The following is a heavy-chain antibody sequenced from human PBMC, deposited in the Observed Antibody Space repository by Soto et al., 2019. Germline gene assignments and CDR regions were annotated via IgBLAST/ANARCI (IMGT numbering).Heavy chain of an antibody. J-gene: IGHJ3*02. CDR1: GFTFSDYY. CDR2: ISSSGSTI. V-gene: IGHV3-11*01. D-gene: IGHD5-18*01. Sequence: GGSLRLSCAASGFTFSDYYMSWIRQAPGKGLEWVSYISSSGSTIYYADFVKGRFTISRDNAKNSLYLQMNSLRAEDTALFFCARDHFGRGYSYGIVAFDIWGQGTMVTVSS. CDR3: ARDHFGRGYSYGIVAFDI.